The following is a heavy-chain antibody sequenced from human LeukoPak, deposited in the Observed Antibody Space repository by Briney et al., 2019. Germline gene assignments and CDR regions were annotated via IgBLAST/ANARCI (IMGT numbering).Heavy chain of an antibody. D-gene: IGHD4-17*01. CDR2: ISSSSSYI. V-gene: IGHV3-21*01. CDR3: ARRGDYDGAY. Sequence: GGSLRLSCAASGFTFSSYSMKLVRQAPGKGLEWVSSISSSSSYIYYADSVKGRFTISRDNAKNSLYLQMNSLRAEDTAVYYCARRGDYDGAYWGQGTLVTVSS. J-gene: IGHJ4*02. CDR1: GFTFSSYS.